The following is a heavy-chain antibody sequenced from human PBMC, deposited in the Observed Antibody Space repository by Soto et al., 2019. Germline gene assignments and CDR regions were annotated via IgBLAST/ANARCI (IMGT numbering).Heavy chain of an antibody. Sequence: EVQLLESGGGLVLPGGSLRLSCAGSGFTPTTTPLSWVRQAPGKGLEWVATISNTGDTYYADSVKGRFTISRDNSKNTLYLQMNSLRAEDTAVFYCAKRLAFYFESWGQGTLVTVSS. D-gene: IGHD3-3*02. CDR3: AKRLAFYFES. V-gene: IGHV3-23*01. J-gene: IGHJ4*02. CDR2: ISNTGDT. CDR1: GFTPTTTP.